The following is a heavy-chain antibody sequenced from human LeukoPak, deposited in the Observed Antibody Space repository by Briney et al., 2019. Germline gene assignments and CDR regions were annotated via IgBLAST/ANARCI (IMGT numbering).Heavy chain of an antibody. D-gene: IGHD3-10*01. CDR2: IYHSGST. CDR3: ARGIITMVRGSQRFDP. J-gene: IGHJ5*02. CDR1: GYSISSGYY. V-gene: IGHV4-38-2*02. Sequence: SETLSLTCTVSGYSISSGYYWGWIRQPPGKGLEWIGSIYHSGSTYYNPSLKSRVTISVDTSKNQFSLKLSSVTAADTAVYYCARGIITMVRGSQRFDPWGQGTLVTVSS.